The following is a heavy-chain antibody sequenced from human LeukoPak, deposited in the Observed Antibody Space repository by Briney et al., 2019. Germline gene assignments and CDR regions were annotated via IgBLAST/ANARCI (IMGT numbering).Heavy chain of an antibody. J-gene: IGHJ4*02. CDR1: GYTFTSYG. CDR2: ISTYNYNT. Sequence: GASVKVSCKTSGYTFTSYGVGWVRQAPGQRLEWMGWISTYNYNTNYAQKFRGRVTLTKDTSTSTVYMELRSLRFDDTAIYYCARQVDTSMALPDYWGQGTLVTVSS. V-gene: IGHV1-18*01. D-gene: IGHD5-18*01. CDR3: ARQVDTSMALPDY.